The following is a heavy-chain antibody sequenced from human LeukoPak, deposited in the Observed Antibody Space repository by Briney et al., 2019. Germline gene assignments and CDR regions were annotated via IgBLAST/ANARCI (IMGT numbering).Heavy chain of an antibody. V-gene: IGHV1-69*13. CDR2: IIPIFGTA. CDR1: GGTFSSYA. D-gene: IGHD3-10*01. Sequence: PRASVKVSCKASGGTFSSYAISWVRQAPGQGLEWMGGIIPIFGTANYAQKFQGRVTITADESTSTAYMELSSLRSEDTAVYYCARPVGVVRGVNYAFDIWGQGTMVTVSS. CDR3: ARPVGVVRGVNYAFDI. J-gene: IGHJ3*02.